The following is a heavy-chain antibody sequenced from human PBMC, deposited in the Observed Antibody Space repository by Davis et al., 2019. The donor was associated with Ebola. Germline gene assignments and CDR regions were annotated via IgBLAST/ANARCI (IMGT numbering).Heavy chain of an antibody. D-gene: IGHD6-13*01. CDR2: INPSGGST. J-gene: IGHJ6*04. V-gene: IGHV1-46*01. Sequence: ASVKVSCKASGYTFTSYYMHWVRQAPGQGLEWMGIINPSGGSTSYAQKFQGRVTMTRETSTSTVYMELSSLGSEDTAVYYCARAEGIAAAGRNYYYGMDVWGKGTTVTVSS. CDR1: GYTFTSYY. CDR3: ARAEGIAAAGRNYYYGMDV.